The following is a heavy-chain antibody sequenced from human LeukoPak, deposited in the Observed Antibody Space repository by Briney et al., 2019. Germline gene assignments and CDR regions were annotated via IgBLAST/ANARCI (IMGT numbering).Heavy chain of an antibody. CDR1: GYTFTSYD. J-gene: IGHJ6*02. D-gene: IGHD6-13*01. V-gene: IGHV1-8*01. Sequence: ASVKVSRKASGYTFTSYDINWVRQATGQGLEWMGWMNPNSGNTGYAQKFQGRVTMTRNTSISTAYMELSSLRSEDTAVYYCAVTGYSSSWYGSYYYYGMDVWGQGTTVTVSS. CDR2: MNPNSGNT. CDR3: AVTGYSSSWYGSYYYYGMDV.